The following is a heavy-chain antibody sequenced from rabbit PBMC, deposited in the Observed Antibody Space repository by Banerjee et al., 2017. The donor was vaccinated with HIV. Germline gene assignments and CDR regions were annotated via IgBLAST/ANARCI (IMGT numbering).Heavy chain of an antibody. CDR1: GFSFSSGYD. J-gene: IGHJ4*01. V-gene: IGHV1S40*01. D-gene: IGHD4-1*01. Sequence: QSLEESGGDLVKPGASLTLTCTASGFSFSSGYDMCWVRQAPGKGLEWIACIYSSTSSTYYASWAKGRFTISKTSSTTVTLQMTSLTAADTATYFCARDVSSVWEYYFNLWGPGTLVTVS. CDR2: IYSSTSST. CDR3: ARDVSSVWEYYFNL.